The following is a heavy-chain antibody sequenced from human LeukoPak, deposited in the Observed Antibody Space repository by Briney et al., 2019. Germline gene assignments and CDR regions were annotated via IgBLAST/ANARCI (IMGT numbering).Heavy chain of an antibody. CDR3: ARLSGYHYAYFDY. V-gene: IGHV3-48*03. CDR2: ISSSGSNI. Sequence: GCLRLSCAASGFTFSSYEMNGVSQARGKGREWGSYISSSGSNIYYADSVKGRFTISRDNAKNSLYLQMNSLTAEDTAVYYCARLSGYHYAYFDYWGQGTLVTVSS. D-gene: IGHD5-12*01. CDR1: GFTFSSYE. J-gene: IGHJ4*02.